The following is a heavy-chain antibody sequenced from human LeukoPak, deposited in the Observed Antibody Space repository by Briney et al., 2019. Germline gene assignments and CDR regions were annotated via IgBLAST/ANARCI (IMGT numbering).Heavy chain of an antibody. CDR1: GVSISSGDYY. CDR2: IYYSGSS. Sequence: PSQTLSLTCTVSGVSISSGDYYWRWLRQPPGKGLEWIAYIYYSGSSYYNPSLKSRITISVDTSKNHLSLKLRSVTAAETAVYYCAIIQNYYGSGSYYSNFDYWGQGTLVTVSS. CDR3: AIIQNYYGSGSYYSNFDY. V-gene: IGHV4-30-4*01. D-gene: IGHD3-10*01. J-gene: IGHJ4*02.